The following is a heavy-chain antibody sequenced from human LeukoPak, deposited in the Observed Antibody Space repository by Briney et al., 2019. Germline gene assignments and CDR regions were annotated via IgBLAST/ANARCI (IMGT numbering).Heavy chain of an antibody. CDR1: GGSFSDSS. V-gene: IGHV4-34*01. J-gene: IGHJ4*02. CDR3: ARSELWLLFDY. Sequence: PSETLSLTCAVSGGSFSDSSWTWIRQSPGKGLEWIGDINHGGSTTYNPSLKSRVIISIDTSKSQFSLKMSSVTAADMADYCARSELWLLFDYWGQGTLVTVSS. CDR2: INHGGST. D-gene: IGHD5-18*01.